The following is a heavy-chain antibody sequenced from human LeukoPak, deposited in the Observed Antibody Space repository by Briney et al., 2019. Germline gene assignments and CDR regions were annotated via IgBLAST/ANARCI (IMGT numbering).Heavy chain of an antibody. V-gene: IGHV4-39*07. CDR1: GGSISSYY. CDR2: IYYSGST. J-gene: IGHJ4*02. CDR3: ARGYSSSYGDY. Sequence: SETLSLTCTVSGGSISSYYWSWIRQPPGKGLEWIGSIYYSGSTYYNPSLKSRVTISVDTSKNQFSLKLSSVTAADTAVYYCARGYSSSYGDYWGQGTLVTVSS. D-gene: IGHD6-6*01.